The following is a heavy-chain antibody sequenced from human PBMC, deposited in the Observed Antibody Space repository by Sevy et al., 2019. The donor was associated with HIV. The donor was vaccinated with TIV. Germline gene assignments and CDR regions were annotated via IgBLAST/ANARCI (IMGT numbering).Heavy chain of an antibody. D-gene: IGHD2-2*02. CDR3: AKFGYCSSTSCYSIYYGMDV. J-gene: IGHJ6*02. CDR2: ITGSGGST. V-gene: IGHV3-23*01. CDR1: GFTFSRNA. Sequence: QLGGSLRLSCAASGFTFSRNAMSWVRQAPGKGLEWASGITGSGGSTYYADSAKGRFTISRDNSKNTLYLQMNSLRVEDTAVYYCAKFGYCSSTSCYSIYYGMDVWGQGTTVTVSS.